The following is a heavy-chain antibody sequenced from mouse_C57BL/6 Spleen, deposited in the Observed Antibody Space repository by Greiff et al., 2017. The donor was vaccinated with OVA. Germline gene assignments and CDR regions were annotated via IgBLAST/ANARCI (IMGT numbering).Heavy chain of an antibody. CDR3: ARGLGRGYLDY. J-gene: IGHJ2*01. Sequence: VQLQQSGPELAKPGASVKISCKASGYAFSSSWMNWVKQRPGQGLEWIGRIYPGDGDTNYTGKFKGKATLTADKSSSTAYMQLSSLTSEDSAVYFCARGLGRGYLDYWGQGTTLTVSS. D-gene: IGHD4-1*01. CDR2: IYPGDGDT. V-gene: IGHV1-82*01. CDR1: GYAFSSSW.